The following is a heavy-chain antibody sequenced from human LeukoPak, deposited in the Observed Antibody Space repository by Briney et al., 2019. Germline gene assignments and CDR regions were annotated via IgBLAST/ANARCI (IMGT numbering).Heavy chain of an antibody. V-gene: IGHV3-15*01. CDR3: TTAKVVVVPAADDYYYYYYMDV. J-gene: IGHJ6*03. CDR1: GFTFCNAW. Sequence: PGGSLRLSWAASGFTFCNAWMSWVRQAPGKGLEWVGRLKSKTDGGTTDYAAPVKGRFTISRDDSKNTLYLQMNSLKTEDTAVYYCTTAKVVVVPAADDYYYYYYMDVWGKGTTVTVSS. CDR2: LKSKTDGGTT. D-gene: IGHD2-2*01.